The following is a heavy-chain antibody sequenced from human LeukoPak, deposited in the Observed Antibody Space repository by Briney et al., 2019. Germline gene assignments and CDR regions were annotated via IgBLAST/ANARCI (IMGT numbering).Heavy chain of an antibody. D-gene: IGHD6-6*01. Sequence: GGSLRLSCAVSGFSLSSFAMHWVRQAPGKGLEWVALIRHDETNEYYADSVQGRFTISRDTSKKTLYLQVNRLRAEDTAVYYCAKEYTPSSPLGELASWGQGTLVTVSS. CDR1: GFSLSSFA. CDR2: IRHDETNE. V-gene: IGHV3-30*02. CDR3: AKEYTPSSPLGELAS. J-gene: IGHJ4*02.